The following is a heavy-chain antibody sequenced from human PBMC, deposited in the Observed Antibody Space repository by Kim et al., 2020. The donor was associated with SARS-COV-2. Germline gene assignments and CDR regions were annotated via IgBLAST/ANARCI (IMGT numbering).Heavy chain of an antibody. Sequence: GGSLRLSCATSGFTFSRYWMGWVRQAPGKGLEWVANLKQDGSEKYYVDSVKGRFIIPRDNAWDSVYLQMNSLRTEDTGVYYCVRDAFGSGPDLDYWGRGT. CDR3: VRDAFGSGPDLDY. J-gene: IGHJ4*02. CDR1: GFTFSRYW. CDR2: LKQDGSEK. V-gene: IGHV3-7*01. D-gene: IGHD2-15*01.